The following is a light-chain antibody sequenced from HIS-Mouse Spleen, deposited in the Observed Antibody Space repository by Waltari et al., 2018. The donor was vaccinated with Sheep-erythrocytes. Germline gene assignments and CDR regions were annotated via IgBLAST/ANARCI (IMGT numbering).Light chain of an antibody. CDR3: CSYAGSYNYV. J-gene: IGLJ1*01. Sequence: QSALTQPRSVSGSPGQSVTIPCTGTSSDFGGYNYVSWYQQHPGKAPKLMIYDVSKRPSGVPDRFSGSKSGNTASLTISGLQAEDEADYYCCSYAGSYNYVFGTGTKVTVL. CDR1: SSDFGGYNY. CDR2: DVS. V-gene: IGLV2-11*01.